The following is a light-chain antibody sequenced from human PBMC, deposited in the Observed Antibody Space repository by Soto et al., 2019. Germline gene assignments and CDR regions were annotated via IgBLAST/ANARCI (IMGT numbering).Light chain of an antibody. Sequence: QSALTQPASVSGSPGQSITISCTGTSSDVGGYNYVSWYQQHPGKAPKFMIYDVSNRPSGVSNRFSGSKSGNTASLTISGLQAEDEADYCSSYTSSSTLYVFGTGTKLTVL. V-gene: IGLV2-14*01. CDR2: DVS. CDR1: SSDVGGYNY. J-gene: IGLJ1*01. CDR3: SSYTSSSTLYV.